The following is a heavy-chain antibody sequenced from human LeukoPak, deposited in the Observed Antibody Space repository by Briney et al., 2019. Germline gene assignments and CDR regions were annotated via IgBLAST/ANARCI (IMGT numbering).Heavy chain of an antibody. J-gene: IGHJ4*02. CDR2: INSDGSST. Sequence: GGSLRLSCAASGFTFSSYAMHWVRQAPGKGLVWVSRINSDGSSTSYADSVKGRFTISRDNAKNTLYLQMNSLRAEDTAVYYCARDELGYCSGGSCYHLDYWGQGTLVTVSS. V-gene: IGHV3-74*01. CDR1: GFTFSSYA. CDR3: ARDELGYCSGGSCYHLDY. D-gene: IGHD2-15*01.